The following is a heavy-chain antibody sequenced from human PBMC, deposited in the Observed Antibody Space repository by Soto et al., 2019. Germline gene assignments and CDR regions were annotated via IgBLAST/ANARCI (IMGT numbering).Heavy chain of an antibody. CDR3: ARTDGYEIGY. Sequence: GESLKISCKGSGYSFVSYWIAWVRQRPGKGLEWMGIIYPGDSDSTYSPSFQGQVTLSVDKSINTVFLQWSSLEASDTAMYYCARTDGYEIGYWGQGTQVTVSS. D-gene: IGHD5-12*01. CDR2: IYPGDSDS. CDR1: GYSFVSYW. V-gene: IGHV5-51*01. J-gene: IGHJ4*02.